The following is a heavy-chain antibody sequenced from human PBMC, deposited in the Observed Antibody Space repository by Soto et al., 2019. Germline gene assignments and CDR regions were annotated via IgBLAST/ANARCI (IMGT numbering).Heavy chain of an antibody. CDR2: FDPEDGET. J-gene: IGHJ4*02. CDR3: ATALNHYIWGNPSHPFDY. CDR1: GYTLTELS. V-gene: IGHV1-24*01. D-gene: IGHD3-16*01. Sequence: GASVKVSCKVSGYTLTELSMHWVRQAPGKGLEWMGGFDPEDGETIYAQKFQGRVTMTEDTSTDTAYMELSSLRSEDTAVYYCATALNHYIWGNPSHPFDYWGQGTLVTVSS.